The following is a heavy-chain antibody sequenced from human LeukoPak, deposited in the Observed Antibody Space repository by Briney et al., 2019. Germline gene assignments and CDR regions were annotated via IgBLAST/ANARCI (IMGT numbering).Heavy chain of an antibody. J-gene: IGHJ4*02. CDR3: ARGAHYHDSSEGYDY. CDR2: INPNSGGT. V-gene: IGHV1-2*02. CDR1: GYTFTGYY. D-gene: IGHD3-22*01. Sequence: ASVKVSCKASGYTFTGYYMHWVRQAPGHGLEWMGWINPNSGGTNYAQKFQGRVTITRDTSISTAYMELSRLRSDDTAVYYCARGAHYHDSSEGYDYWGQGTLVTVSS.